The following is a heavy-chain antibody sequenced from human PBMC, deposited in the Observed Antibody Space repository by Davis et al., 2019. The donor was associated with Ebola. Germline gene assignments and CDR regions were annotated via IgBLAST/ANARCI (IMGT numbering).Heavy chain of an antibody. Sequence: PGGSLRLSCAASGFTLSRHGMHWVRKAPGKGLEWVAVLWRDGIKEQYADSVKGRFTISRDSRKNTVYLQMNSLRAEDTAMYYCARDISYYSDDYWGQGTLVTVSS. V-gene: IGHV3-33*01. J-gene: IGHJ4*02. CDR3: ARDISYYSDDY. D-gene: IGHD1-26*01. CDR2: LWRDGIKE. CDR1: GFTLSRHG.